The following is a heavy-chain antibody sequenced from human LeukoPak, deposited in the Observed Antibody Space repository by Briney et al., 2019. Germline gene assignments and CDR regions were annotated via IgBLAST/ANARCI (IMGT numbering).Heavy chain of an antibody. D-gene: IGHD5-18*01. CDR1: GGSISSYY. Sequence: SETLSLTCTVSGGSISSYYWRWIRQPPGKGLEWIGYIYYSGSTNYNPSLKSRVTISVDTSKNQFSLKLSSVTAADTAVYYCARRVGYSYGYFDYWGQGTLVTVSS. CDR2: IYYSGST. V-gene: IGHV4-59*08. J-gene: IGHJ4*02. CDR3: ARRVGYSYGYFDY.